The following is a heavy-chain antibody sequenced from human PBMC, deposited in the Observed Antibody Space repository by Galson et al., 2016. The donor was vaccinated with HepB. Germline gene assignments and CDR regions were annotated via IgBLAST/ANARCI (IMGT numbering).Heavy chain of an antibody. Sequence: SLRLSCAASGFTFSSFAMHWVRQAPGKGLEWVAIIWHDGSNKYYAEYAKGRFTISRDNSKNTLYLEVNSLRGEDTAMYYCAKGSDAYNDVFDYWGQGTQVTVSS. CDR3: AKGSDAYNDVFDY. V-gene: IGHV3-33*03. D-gene: IGHD5-24*01. CDR1: GFTFSSFA. J-gene: IGHJ4*02. CDR2: IWHDGSNK.